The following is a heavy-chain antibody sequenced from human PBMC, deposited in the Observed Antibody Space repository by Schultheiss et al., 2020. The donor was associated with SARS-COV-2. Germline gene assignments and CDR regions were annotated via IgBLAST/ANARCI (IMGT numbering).Heavy chain of an antibody. CDR1: GGSISSSNW. Sequence: SETLSLTCAVSGGSISSSNWWSWVRQPPGKGLEWIGEIYHSGSTNYNPSLKSRVTISVDTSKNQFSLKLRSVTAADTAVYYCARGKDTAMVTVRWFDPWGQGTLVTVSS. V-gene: IGHV4-4*02. D-gene: IGHD5-18*01. CDR3: ARGKDTAMVTVRWFDP. CDR2: IYHSGST. J-gene: IGHJ5*02.